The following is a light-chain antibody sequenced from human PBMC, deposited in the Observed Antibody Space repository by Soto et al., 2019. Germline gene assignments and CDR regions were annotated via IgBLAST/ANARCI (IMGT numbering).Light chain of an antibody. V-gene: IGKV1-5*03. CDR1: QSISSW. CDR2: KAS. J-gene: IGKJ1*01. CDR3: QQYNSYPWT. Sequence: DIQMTQSPSTLSASVGDRVTITCRASQSISSWLARYQQKPGKAPKLLMYKASSLESGVPSRFSGSGSGTEFTLTISSLQPDDFAIYYCQQYNSYPWTFGQGTKVEIK.